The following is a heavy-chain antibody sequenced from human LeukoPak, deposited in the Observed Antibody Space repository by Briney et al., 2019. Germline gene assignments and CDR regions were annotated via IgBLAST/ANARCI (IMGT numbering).Heavy chain of an antibody. CDR3: ARDSAAGSYYYYTDV. J-gene: IGHJ6*03. CDR2: IYHSGST. CDR1: GYSISRGYS. Sequence: SETLSLTCTVSGYSISRGYSWGWIRQPPGKGLEWIGNIYHSGSTHYNPSLKSRITISVDTSKIHFSLNLTSVTAADTAVYYCARDSAAGSYYYYTDVWGKGTTVTISS. D-gene: IGHD1-1*01. V-gene: IGHV4-38-2*02.